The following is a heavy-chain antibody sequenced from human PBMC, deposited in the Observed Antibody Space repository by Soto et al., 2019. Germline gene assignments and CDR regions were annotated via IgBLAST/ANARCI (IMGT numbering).Heavy chain of an antibody. CDR1: GYTLTELS. D-gene: IGHD3-16*01. CDR3: ARGRFRRTWFDP. J-gene: IGHJ5*02. CDR2: IDPEDGKT. Sequence: GASVKVSCKVSGYTLTELSMHWVRQAPGQGLEWMGGIDPEDGKTIYAQKFQGRVIMTIDTSTATAYLELSSLTFEDTAIYYCARGRFRRTWFDPWGQGTLVTVSS. V-gene: IGHV1-24*01.